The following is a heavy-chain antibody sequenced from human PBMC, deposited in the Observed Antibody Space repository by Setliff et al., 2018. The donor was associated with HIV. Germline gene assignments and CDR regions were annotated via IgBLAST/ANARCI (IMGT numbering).Heavy chain of an antibody. D-gene: IGHD5-12*01. CDR3: AKDRGQGYSGYYGCDS. Sequence: PGGSLRLSCEASGFYFRGYAMHWVRQAPGKGLEWVAVIYFDGSDRSYADSVKGRFTISRDNSKNTVYLEMNSLRGDDTAVYFCAKDRGQGYSGYYGCDSWGQGTLVTVS. CDR2: IYFDGSDR. J-gene: IGHJ5*02. V-gene: IGHV3-30*04. CDR1: GFYFRGYA.